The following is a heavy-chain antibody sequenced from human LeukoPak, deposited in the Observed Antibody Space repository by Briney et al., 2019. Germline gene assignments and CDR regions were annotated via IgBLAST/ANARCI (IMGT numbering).Heavy chain of an antibody. J-gene: IGHJ4*02. Sequence: PGGSLRLSCAASGFTFSSYGMHWVRQAPGKGLEWVAVISYDGSNKYYADSVKGRFTISRDNSKNTLYLRMNSLRAEDTAVYYCAKAGYSSSWYRLDYWGQGTLVTVSS. V-gene: IGHV3-30*18. CDR3: AKAGYSSSWYRLDY. D-gene: IGHD6-13*01. CDR2: ISYDGSNK. CDR1: GFTFSSYG.